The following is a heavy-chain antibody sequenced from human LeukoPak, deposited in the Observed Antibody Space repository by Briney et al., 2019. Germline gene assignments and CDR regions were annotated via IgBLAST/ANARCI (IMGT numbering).Heavy chain of an antibody. J-gene: IGHJ4*02. V-gene: IGHV1-18*04. CDR1: GYTFTSYG. CDR2: ISTYNGNT. Sequence: GASVRVSCMASGYTFTSYGISWVRQAPGQGVEGMGWISTYNGNTNYAQKLQGRVTMTTDTSTSTAYMELRSLRSNDTAVYYCARGRTAYPYSDYWGQGTLVTVSS. D-gene: IGHD2/OR15-2a*01. CDR3: ARGRTAYPYSDY.